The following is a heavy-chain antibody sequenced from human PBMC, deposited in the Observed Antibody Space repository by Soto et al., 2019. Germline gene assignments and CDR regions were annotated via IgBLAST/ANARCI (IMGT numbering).Heavy chain of an antibody. CDR1: GFSLSTYHMG. CDR2: IYWDDDK. CDR3: AHAGDYDLMTFDH. V-gene: IGHV2-5*02. D-gene: IGHD4-17*01. J-gene: IGHJ4*02. Sequence: QITLKESGPTLVRPAQTLTLTCDFSGFSLSTYHMGVAWIRQPPVKALEWLALIYWDDDKRYSPSLKDRLVISKGTSSNQVVLTITNVDPGDTATYFCAHAGDYDLMTFDHWGPGTLVTVSS.